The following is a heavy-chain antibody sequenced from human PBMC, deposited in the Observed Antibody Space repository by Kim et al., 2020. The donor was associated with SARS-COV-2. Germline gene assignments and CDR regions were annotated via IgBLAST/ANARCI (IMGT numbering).Heavy chain of an antibody. D-gene: IGHD3-9*01. CDR1: GYIFTSYV. V-gene: IGHV7-4-1*02. Sequence: ASVKVSCKASGYIFTSYVLNWVRQAPGQGPEWMGWINTNTGNPTYAQGVTGRFVFSLDTSVSTAYLQISSLKAEDTAVYYCARAFYDILTGYPSWFDPWGPGTLVTVSS. J-gene: IGHJ5*02. CDR3: ARAFYDILTGYPSWFDP. CDR2: INTNTGNP.